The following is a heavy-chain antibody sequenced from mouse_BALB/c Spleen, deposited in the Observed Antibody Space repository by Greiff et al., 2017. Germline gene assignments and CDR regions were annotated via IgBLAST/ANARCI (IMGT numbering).Heavy chain of an antibody. CDR3: ARAGDGYLYAMDY. V-gene: IGHV5-4*02. CDR1: GFTFSDYY. D-gene: IGHD2-3*01. CDR2: ISAGGSYT. J-gene: IGHJ4*01. Sequence: DVKLVESGGGLVKPGGSLKLSCAASGFTFSDYYMYWVRQTPEKRLEWVATISAGGSYTYYPDSVKGRFTISRDNAKNNLYLQMSSLKSEDTAMYYCARAGDGYLYAMDYWGQGTSVTVSS.